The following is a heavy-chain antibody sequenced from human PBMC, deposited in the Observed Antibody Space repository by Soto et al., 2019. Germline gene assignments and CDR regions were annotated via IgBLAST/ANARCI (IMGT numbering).Heavy chain of an antibody. J-gene: IGHJ3*02. V-gene: IGHV4-31*02. Sequence: PSETLSLTXTVSGGSISSGGYYWSWIRQHPGKGLEWIGYIYYSGSTYYNPSLKSRVTISVDTSKNQFSLKLSSVTAADTAVYYCAREGSYYDSSGYSHDAFDIWGQGTMVTVSS. CDR2: IYYSGST. CDR1: GGSISSGGYY. D-gene: IGHD3-22*01. CDR3: AREGSYYDSSGYSHDAFDI.